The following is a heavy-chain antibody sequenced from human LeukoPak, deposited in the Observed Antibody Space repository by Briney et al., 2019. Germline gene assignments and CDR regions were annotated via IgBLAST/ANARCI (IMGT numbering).Heavy chain of an antibody. CDR2: IYYSGST. CDR3: ASLSSSGYYDAFDI. J-gene: IGHJ3*02. V-gene: IGHV4-39*07. Sequence: SETLSLTCTVSGGSISSSSYYWGWIRQPPGKGLEWIGSIYYSGSTYYNPPLKSRVTISVDTSKNQFSLKLSSVTAADTAVYYCASLSSSGYYDAFDIWGQGTMVTVSS. CDR1: GGSISSSSYY. D-gene: IGHD6-6*01.